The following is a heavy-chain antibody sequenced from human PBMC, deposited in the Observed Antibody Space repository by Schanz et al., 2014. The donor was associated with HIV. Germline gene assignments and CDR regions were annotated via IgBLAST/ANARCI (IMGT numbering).Heavy chain of an antibody. CDR3: AKMDAAMGINWFDP. J-gene: IGHJ5*02. D-gene: IGHD5-18*01. CDR1: GYTFINHD. V-gene: IGHV1-8*01. CDR2: MNPNSGNT. Sequence: QVQLVQSGAEVKKPGASVKVSCKASGYTFINHDINWVRQATGQGLEWMGWMNPNSGNTGYAQKFQGRVTMTRNTSITTAYMELSSLRSEDTAVYFCAKMDAAMGINWFDPWGQGTLVTVSS.